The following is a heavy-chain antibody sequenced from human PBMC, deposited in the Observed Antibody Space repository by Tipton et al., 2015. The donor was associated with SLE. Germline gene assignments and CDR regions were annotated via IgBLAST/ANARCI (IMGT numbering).Heavy chain of an antibody. Sequence: TLSLTCAVSGGSFSVSYWSWIRQPPGKGLEWIGEINHSGSTNSNPSLKSRVTISVDTSKNHFSLRLTSVTAADTAVYYCARGAYNGFDYWGQGALVTVSS. CDR2: INHSGST. J-gene: IGHJ4*02. D-gene: IGHD5-24*01. CDR1: GGSFSVSY. CDR3: ARGAYNGFDY. V-gene: IGHV4-34*01.